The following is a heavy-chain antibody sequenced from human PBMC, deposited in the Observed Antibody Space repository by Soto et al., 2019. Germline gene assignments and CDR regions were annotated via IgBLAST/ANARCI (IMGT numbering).Heavy chain of an antibody. J-gene: IGHJ2*01. D-gene: IGHD7-27*01. CDR2: ISGGGDAA. V-gene: IGHV3-23*01. Sequence: PGGSLRLSCAGSGFTFINYAMTWARQAPGKGLEWVSSISGGGDAAFFPDSVRGRFTISRDNSKNTVTLQMNSLGVDDTAVYYCARKILGSTTRPNYWYFDLWGRGTLVTVSS. CDR1: GFTFINYA. CDR3: ARKILGSTTRPNYWYFDL.